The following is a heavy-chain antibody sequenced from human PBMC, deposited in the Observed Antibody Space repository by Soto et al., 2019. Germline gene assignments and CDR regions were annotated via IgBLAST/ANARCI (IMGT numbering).Heavy chain of an antibody. Sequence: QVQLQESGPGLVRPSGTLSLTCAVSGASISSTTSGNWWSWVRQPPGKGLEWIGEIYHSGSTNYNPSLNSRVTMSVDKSKIQFSLRLSSVTAADTAVYYCARMVGATLVDFWGQGTLVTVSS. CDR1: GASISSTTSGNW. V-gene: IGHV4-4*02. CDR3: ARMVGATLVDF. D-gene: IGHD1-26*01. J-gene: IGHJ4*02. CDR2: IYHSGST.